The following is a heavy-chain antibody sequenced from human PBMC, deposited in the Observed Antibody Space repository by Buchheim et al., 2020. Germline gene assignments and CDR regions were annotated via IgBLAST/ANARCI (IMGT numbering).Heavy chain of an antibody. J-gene: IGHJ6*02. CDR2: IYYSGST. D-gene: IGHD3-10*01. Sequence: QVQLQESGPGLVKPSETLSLTCTVSGGSISSYYWSWIRQPPGKGLEWIGYIYYSGSTNYNPSLKSRVTISVDTSKNQFSPKLSSVTAADTAVYYCARDRRVFFRELLSRHYYYYGMDVWGQGTT. V-gene: IGHV4-59*01. CDR3: ARDRRVFFRELLSRHYYYYGMDV. CDR1: GGSISSYY.